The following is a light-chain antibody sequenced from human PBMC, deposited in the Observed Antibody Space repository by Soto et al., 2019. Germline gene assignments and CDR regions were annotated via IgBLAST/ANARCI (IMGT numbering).Light chain of an antibody. CDR2: DAS. CDR3: QQYDNLPYT. J-gene: IGKJ2*01. CDR1: QDISNY. Sequence: DIQMTQSPSSLSASVGDRVTITCQASQDISNYLNWYQQKPGKAPKLLIYDASNLETGVPSRFSGSGAGTDFTCTISSLQPEDIATDYCQQYDNLPYTFGQGTKLEIK. V-gene: IGKV1-33*01.